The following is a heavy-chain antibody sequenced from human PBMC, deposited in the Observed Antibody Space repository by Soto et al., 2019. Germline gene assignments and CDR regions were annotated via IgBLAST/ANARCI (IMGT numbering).Heavy chain of an antibody. J-gene: IGHJ5*02. CDR3: ARGRGHGGWFDP. CDR2: INHSGST. CDR1: GGSFSGYY. Sequence: QVQLQQWGAGLLKPSETLSLTCAVYGGSFSGYYWSWIRQHPGKGLEWIGEINHSGSTNYNPSLKSRVTIPVDTSKNQFALQLSSVTAADTAVYYCARGRGHGGWFDPWGQGTLVTVSS. V-gene: IGHV4-34*01. D-gene: IGHD3-10*01.